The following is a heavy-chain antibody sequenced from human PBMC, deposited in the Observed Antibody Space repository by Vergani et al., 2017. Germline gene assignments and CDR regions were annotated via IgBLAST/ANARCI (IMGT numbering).Heavy chain of an antibody. J-gene: IGHJ4*02. V-gene: IGHV1-2*02. D-gene: IGHD1-1*01. CDR2: INPNSGGT. CDR1: GYTFTGYY. CDR3: ARNNWNRVSLDY. Sequence: QVQLVQSGAEVKKPGASVKVSCKASGYTFTGYYMHWVRQAPGQGLECMGWINPNSGGTNYAQKFKGRVTMTRDTSISTAYMELSRLRSDDTDVYYCARNNWNRVSLDYWGQGTLVTVSS.